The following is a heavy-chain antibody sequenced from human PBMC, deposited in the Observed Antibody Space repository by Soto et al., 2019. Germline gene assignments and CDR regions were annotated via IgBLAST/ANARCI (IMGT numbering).Heavy chain of an antibody. J-gene: IGHJ4*02. CDR3: ARDPVAVTYFDY. Sequence: QVQLGQSGAEVKKPGASVKVSCKASGYTFTTYGISRVRQAPGQGLEWRGWINAYNGNTNYAQKLQGRVTMTTDTSTSTAYMELRSLRCDDTAVYYCARDPVAVTYFDYWGQGTLVTVSS. D-gene: IGHD6-19*01. V-gene: IGHV1-18*01. CDR1: GYTFTTYG. CDR2: INAYNGNT.